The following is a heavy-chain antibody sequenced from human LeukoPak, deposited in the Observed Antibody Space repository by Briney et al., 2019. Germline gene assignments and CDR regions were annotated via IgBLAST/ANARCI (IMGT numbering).Heavy chain of an antibody. V-gene: IGHV4-61*01. Sequence: SGTLSLTCAVSGGSISSSNYWSWIRPPPGKGLEWIGYIYYSGSTNYNPSLKSRVTISVDTSKNQFSLKLSSVTAADTAVYYCAGSHAIWDAFDIWGQGTMVTVSS. CDR1: GGSISSSNY. D-gene: IGHD3-9*01. CDR2: IYYSGST. CDR3: AGSHAIWDAFDI. J-gene: IGHJ3*02.